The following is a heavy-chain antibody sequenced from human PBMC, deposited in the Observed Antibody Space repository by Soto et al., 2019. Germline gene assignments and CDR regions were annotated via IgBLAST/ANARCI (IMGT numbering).Heavy chain of an antibody. D-gene: IGHD3-22*01. CDR3: AKDFYNDSISNWFDP. Sequence: GGSLRLSCAASGVPFSRFGMHWVRQGPGKGLEWVAVISSEGKNKFYADSVKGRFTISRDNSKNTLSLQIDSLRTDDTAVYYCAKDFYNDSISNWFDPWGQGT. CDR1: GVPFSRFG. V-gene: IGHV3-30*18. J-gene: IGHJ5*02. CDR2: ISSEGKNK.